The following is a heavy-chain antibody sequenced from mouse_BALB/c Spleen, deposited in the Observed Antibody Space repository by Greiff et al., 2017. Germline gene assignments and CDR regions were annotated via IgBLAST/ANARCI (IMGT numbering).Heavy chain of an antibody. Sequence: EVQRVESGGGLVKPGGSLKLSCAASGFTFSSYAMSWVRQSPEKRLEWVAEISSGGSYTYYPDTVTGRFTISRDNAKNTLYLEMSSLRSEDTAMYYCARAYGSSYYWYFDVWGAGTTVTVSS. J-gene: IGHJ1*01. V-gene: IGHV5-9-4*01. CDR3: ARAYGSSYYWYFDV. D-gene: IGHD1-1*01. CDR2: ISSGGSYT. CDR1: GFTFSSYA.